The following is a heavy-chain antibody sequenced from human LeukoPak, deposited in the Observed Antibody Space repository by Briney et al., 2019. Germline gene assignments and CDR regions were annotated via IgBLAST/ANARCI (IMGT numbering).Heavy chain of an antibody. D-gene: IGHD6-13*01. CDR2: IYYSGST. J-gene: IGHJ6*03. CDR1: GGSISSSSYY. CDR3: ASRTDSSSWYGTYVYYYYMDV. Sequence: SETLSLTCTVSGGSISSSSYYWGWIRQPPGKGLEWVGSIYYSGSTYYNPSLKSRVTISVDTSKNQFSLKLSSVTAADTAVYYCASRTDSSSWYGTYVYYYYMDVWGKGTTVTVSS. V-gene: IGHV4-39*01.